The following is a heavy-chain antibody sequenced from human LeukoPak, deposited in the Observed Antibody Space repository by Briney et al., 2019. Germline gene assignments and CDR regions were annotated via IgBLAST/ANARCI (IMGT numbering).Heavy chain of an antibody. CDR3: AKDLSSDWRLFDS. CDR1: GFTFRSYA. D-gene: IGHD2-21*01. CDR2: LASSSGGGT. Sequence: VGSLRLSCAASGFTFRSYAMSWVRLAPGKGLEWVSTLASSSGGGTYYADSVKGRFTISRDSSRNTLFLQMNSLRAEDTAVYYCAKDLSSDWRLFDSWGQGTLVTVSS. J-gene: IGHJ4*02. V-gene: IGHV3-23*01.